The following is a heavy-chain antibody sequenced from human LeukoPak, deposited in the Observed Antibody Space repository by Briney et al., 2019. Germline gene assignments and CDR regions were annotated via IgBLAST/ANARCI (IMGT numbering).Heavy chain of an antibody. J-gene: IGHJ5*02. CDR2: THYSGST. CDR1: GGSISISSYY. Sequence: SETLSLTSIVSGGSISISSYYWGWIRQPPGKGLEWIGSTHYSGSTQYNPSLRSRVTISVDTSKNQFSLKLSSVTATDTAVYYCARHSTIFGVVRESWGQGSLVTVSS. CDR3: ARHSTIFGVVRES. V-gene: IGHV4-39*01. D-gene: IGHD3-3*01.